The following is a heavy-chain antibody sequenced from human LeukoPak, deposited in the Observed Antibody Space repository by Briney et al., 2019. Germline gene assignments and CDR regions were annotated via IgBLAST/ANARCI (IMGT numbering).Heavy chain of an antibody. CDR2: IYYSWST. J-gene: IGHJ4*02. V-gene: IGHV4-59*01. CDR3: ARVPTVTFFDY. Sequence: SETLSLTCTVSGGSISSYYWSWIRQPPGKGLEWIGYIYYSWSTNYNPSLKGRVTISVDTSKNQFSLKLSSVTAADTAVYYCARVPTVTFFDYWGQGTLVTVSS. D-gene: IGHD4-17*01. CDR1: GGSISSYY.